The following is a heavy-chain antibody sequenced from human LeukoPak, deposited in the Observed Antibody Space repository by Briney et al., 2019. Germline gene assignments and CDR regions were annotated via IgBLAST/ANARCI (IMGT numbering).Heavy chain of an antibody. Sequence: SETLSLTCTVSGGSISSYYWSWFRQPPGKGLEWIGDIYYSGSTNYNPSLKSRVTISVDTSKNQFSLKLTSVTAADTAAYFCVRANHFDYWGQGTLVTVSS. CDR2: IYYSGST. CDR3: VRANHFDY. J-gene: IGHJ4*02. CDR1: GGSISSYY. V-gene: IGHV4-59*01.